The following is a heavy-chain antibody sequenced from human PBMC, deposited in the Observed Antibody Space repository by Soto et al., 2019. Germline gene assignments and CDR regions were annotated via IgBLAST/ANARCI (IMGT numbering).Heavy chain of an antibody. CDR2: ISGSGGST. J-gene: IGHJ5*02. V-gene: IGHV3-23*01. Sequence: PGGSLRLSCAASGFTFSSYAMSWVRQAPGKGLEWVSAISGSGGSTYYADSVKGRFTISRDNSKNTLYLQMNSLRAEDTAVYYCARDGASGWSMVRGFDPWGQGTLVTVSS. D-gene: IGHD3-10*01. CDR3: ARDGASGWSMVRGFDP. CDR1: GFTFSSYA.